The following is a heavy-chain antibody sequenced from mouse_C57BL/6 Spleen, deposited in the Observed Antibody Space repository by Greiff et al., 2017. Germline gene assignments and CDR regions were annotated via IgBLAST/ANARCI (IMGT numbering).Heavy chain of an antibody. D-gene: IGHD1-1*01. CDR1: GYTFTDYE. Sequence: QVQLQQSGAELVRPGASVTLSCKASGYTFTDYEMHWVKQTPVHGLEWIGAIDPETGGTAYNQKFKGKAILTADKSSSTAYMELRSLTSEDSAVYYCTRRDYGSSYVHFDYWGQGTTLTVSS. V-gene: IGHV1-15*01. J-gene: IGHJ2*01. CDR2: IDPETGGT. CDR3: TRRDYGSSYVHFDY.